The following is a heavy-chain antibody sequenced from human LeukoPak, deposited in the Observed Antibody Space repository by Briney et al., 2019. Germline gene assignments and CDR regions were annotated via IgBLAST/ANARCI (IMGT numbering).Heavy chain of an antibody. CDR1: GFTFSSYS. J-gene: IGHJ6*02. V-gene: IGHV3-21*01. CDR2: ISSSSSYI. D-gene: IGHD3-10*01. Sequence: GGSLRLSCAASGFTFSSYSMNWVRQAPGKGLEWVSSISSSSSYIYYADSVKGRFTISRDNAKNSLYLQMNSLRAEDTAVYYCARDATMVRGVLLGPFGYGMDVWGQGTTVTVSS. CDR3: ARDATMVRGVLLGPFGYGMDV.